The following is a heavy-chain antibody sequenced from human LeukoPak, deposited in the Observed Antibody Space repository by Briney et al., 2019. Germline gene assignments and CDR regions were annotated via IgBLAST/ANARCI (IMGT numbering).Heavy chain of an antibody. Sequence: GGSLRLSCAASGFTSHVYAIYWVRQAPGKGLEWVSLISGNGHTISYADSVRGRFTISRDNTKNSLYLQMDSLTTEDTAVYYCARDDGASSLLDFWGQGTLVTVSS. J-gene: IGHJ4*02. CDR1: GFTSHVYA. CDR2: ISGNGHTI. D-gene: IGHD3-16*02. CDR3: ARDDGASSLLDF. V-gene: IGHV3-43*02.